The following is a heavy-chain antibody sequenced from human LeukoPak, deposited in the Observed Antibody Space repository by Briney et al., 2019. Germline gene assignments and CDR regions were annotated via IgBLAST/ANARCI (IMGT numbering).Heavy chain of an antibody. V-gene: IGHV1-2*02. CDR2: INPNSGGT. CDR1: TSTTST. Sequence: TSTTSTKRRVPHPPRQELQWMGWINPNSGGTNYAQKFQGRVTMTRDTSISTAYMELSRLRSDDTAVYYCAREGRGSCFDYWRQGTLVTVSS. CDR3: AREGRGSCFDY. D-gene: IGHD1-26*01. J-gene: IGHJ4*02.